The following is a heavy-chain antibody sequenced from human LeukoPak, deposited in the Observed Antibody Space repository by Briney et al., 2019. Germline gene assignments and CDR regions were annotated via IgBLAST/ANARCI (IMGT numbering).Heavy chain of an antibody. J-gene: IGHJ4*02. Sequence: GGSLRLSCAASGFTFSDSAMSWVRQAPGKGLEWVSLISFSGANTYYADSVKGRFTISRDNSKNTLYLQMNSLRAEDTAVYYCAKDLHQYSSGRGPFDYWGQGTLVTVSS. CDR3: AKDLHQYSSGRGPFDY. V-gene: IGHV3-23*01. D-gene: IGHD6-19*01. CDR2: ISFSGANT. CDR1: GFTFSDSA.